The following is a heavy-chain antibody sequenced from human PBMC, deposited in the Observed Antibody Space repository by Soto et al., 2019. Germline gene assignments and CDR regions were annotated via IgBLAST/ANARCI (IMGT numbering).Heavy chain of an antibody. D-gene: IGHD1-26*01. J-gene: IGHJ6*02. Sequence: ASVKVSCKASGYTFTSYYMHWVRQAPGQGLEWMGIINPSGGSTSYAQKFQGRVTMTRDTSTSTVYMELSSLRSEDTAVYYCARDGGYGGSQGHGMDVWGQGTTVTVSS. CDR1: GYTFTSYY. V-gene: IGHV1-46*01. CDR3: ARDGGYGGSQGHGMDV. CDR2: INPSGGST.